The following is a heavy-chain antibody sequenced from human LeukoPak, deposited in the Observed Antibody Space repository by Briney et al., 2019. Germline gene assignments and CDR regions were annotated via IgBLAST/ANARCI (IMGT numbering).Heavy chain of an antibody. CDR2: ISSISSTI. V-gene: IGHV3-48*01. Sequence: GGSLRLSCAASGFTFNGYGMNWARQAPGKGLEGVAYISSISSTIHYSDSVKGRFTIPRDNAKNSLYLQMNSLRAEDTAVYYCARDGASYSNYEGNFDYWGQGTLVTVSS. J-gene: IGHJ4*02. CDR3: ARDGASYSNYEGNFDY. CDR1: GFTFNGYG. D-gene: IGHD4-11*01.